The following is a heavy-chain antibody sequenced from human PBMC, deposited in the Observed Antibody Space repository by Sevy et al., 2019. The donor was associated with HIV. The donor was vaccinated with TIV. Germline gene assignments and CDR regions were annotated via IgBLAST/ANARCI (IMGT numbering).Heavy chain of an antibody. CDR2: ISGSGGST. CDR3: AKDGGYRSPSLAN. D-gene: IGHD2-15*01. V-gene: IGHV3-23*01. CDR1: GFTFSSYA. J-gene: IGHJ4*02. Sequence: GGYLRLSCAASGFTFSSYAMTWVRQAPGKGLEWVSLISGSGGSTFYADSVKGRFIISRDNSKNTLYLQMNSLRADDTAVYYCAKDGGYRSPSLANWGQGTLVTVSS.